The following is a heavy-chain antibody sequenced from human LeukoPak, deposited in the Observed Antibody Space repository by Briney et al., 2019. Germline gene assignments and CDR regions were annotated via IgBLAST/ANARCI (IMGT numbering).Heavy chain of an antibody. D-gene: IGHD5-24*01. Sequence: PSQTLSLTCTVSGGSISSGSYYWSWIRQPAGKGLEWIGRIYTSGSTYYNPSLKSRVTISVDTSKNQFSLKLSSVTAADTAVYYCARRSVLDGHERVDYWGQGTLVTVSS. V-gene: IGHV4-61*02. CDR1: GGSISSGSYY. CDR3: ARRSVLDGHERVDY. CDR2: IYTSGST. J-gene: IGHJ4*02.